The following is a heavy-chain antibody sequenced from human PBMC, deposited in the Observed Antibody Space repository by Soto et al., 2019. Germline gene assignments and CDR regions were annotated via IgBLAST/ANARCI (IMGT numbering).Heavy chain of an antibody. Sequence: QVQLVQSGAKVKKPGSSVKVSCEASGGTFSGHAISWVRQAPGQGPEWMGGLIPLFGTTQHAQNFQDSLTITADKSTSTAYMELPSLRFEDTAIYYCARGPNWGYRFDSWGQGTLVTVSS. CDR2: LIPLFGTT. CDR1: GGTFSGHA. CDR3: ARGPNWGYRFDS. J-gene: IGHJ4*02. V-gene: IGHV1-69*06. D-gene: IGHD7-27*01.